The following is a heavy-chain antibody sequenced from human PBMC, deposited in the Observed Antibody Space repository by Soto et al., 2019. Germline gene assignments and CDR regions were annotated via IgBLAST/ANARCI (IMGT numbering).Heavy chain of an antibody. Sequence: SLRLSCAASGFTFDDYAMHWVRQAPGKGLEWVSGISWNSGSIGYADSVKGRFTISRDNAKNSLYLQMNSLRAEDTALYYCAKVLDYGDYDWYFDLWGRGTLVTVSS. CDR3: AKVLDYGDYDWYFDL. CDR2: ISWNSGSI. J-gene: IGHJ2*01. D-gene: IGHD4-17*01. V-gene: IGHV3-9*01. CDR1: GFTFDDYA.